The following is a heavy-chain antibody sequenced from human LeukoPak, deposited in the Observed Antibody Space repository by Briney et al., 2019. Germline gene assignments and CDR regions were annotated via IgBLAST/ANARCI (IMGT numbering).Heavy chain of an antibody. V-gene: IGHV4-59*01. CDR1: GGSISSYY. CDR2: IYYSGST. CDR3: ARGYTYDYVWGSYRTGFDY. J-gene: IGHJ4*02. D-gene: IGHD3-16*02. Sequence: SETLSLTCTVSGGSISSYYWSWIRQPPGKGLEWIGYIYYSGSTNYNPSLKSRVTISVDTSKNQFSPKLSSVTAADTAVYYCARGYTYDYVWGSYRTGFDYWGQGTLVTVSS.